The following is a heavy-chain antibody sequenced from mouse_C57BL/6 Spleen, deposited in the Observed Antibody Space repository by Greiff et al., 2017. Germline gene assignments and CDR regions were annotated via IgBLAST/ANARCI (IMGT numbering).Heavy chain of an antibody. V-gene: IGHV1-42*01. CDR2: INPSTGGT. D-gene: IGHD2-4*01. J-gene: IGHJ1*03. Sequence: VQLQQSGPELVKPGASVKISCKASGYSFTGYYMNWVKQSPEKSLEWIGEINPSTGGTTYNQKFKAKATLTVDKSSSTAYMQLKSLTSEDSAVYYCARNYDYDPWYFDVWGTGTPVTVSS. CDR1: GYSFTGYY. CDR3: ARNYDYDPWYFDV.